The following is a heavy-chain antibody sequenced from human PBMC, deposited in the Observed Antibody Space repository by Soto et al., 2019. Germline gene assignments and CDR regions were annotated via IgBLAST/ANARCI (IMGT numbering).Heavy chain of an antibody. D-gene: IGHD4-17*01. J-gene: IGHJ4*02. Sequence: SETLSLTCTVSGGSISSSSYYWGWIRQPPGKGLEWIGSIYYSGSTYYNPSLKSRVTISVDTSKNQFSLKLSSVTAADTAVYYCAGFDTVTIDYWGQGTLVTVSS. CDR2: IYYSGST. V-gene: IGHV4-39*01. CDR3: AGFDTVTIDY. CDR1: GGSISSSSYY.